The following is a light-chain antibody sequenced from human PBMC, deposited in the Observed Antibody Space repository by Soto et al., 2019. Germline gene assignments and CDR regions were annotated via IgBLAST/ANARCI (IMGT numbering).Light chain of an antibody. V-gene: IGLV1-44*01. CDR3: ATWDDSLDVHV. Sequence: QLVLTQPPSASGTPGQTITISCSGGSSNIGINTVSWYEHLPGTAPRLLIYGNNQRPSGVPDRFSGSKSGTSASLAISGLQSEDEAYYYCATWDDSLDVHVFGTGTKLTVL. CDR1: SSNIGINT. J-gene: IGLJ1*01. CDR2: GNN.